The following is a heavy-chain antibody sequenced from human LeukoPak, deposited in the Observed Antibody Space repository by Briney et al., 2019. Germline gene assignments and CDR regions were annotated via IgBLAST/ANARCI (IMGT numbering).Heavy chain of an antibody. Sequence: PFGTLYLPCTVSGDSISTYYWNWIRQPPGKGLEWIGSVYYTGRTSYNPSLQSRVAISLDTSKTQFSLTLTSVTAADTAVYFCARGGSGYDSFYYYGIDVWGQGTTVTVSS. CDR3: ARGGSGYDSFYYYGIDV. D-gene: IGHD5-12*01. CDR1: GDSISTYY. J-gene: IGHJ6*02. V-gene: IGHV4-59*01. CDR2: VYYTGRT.